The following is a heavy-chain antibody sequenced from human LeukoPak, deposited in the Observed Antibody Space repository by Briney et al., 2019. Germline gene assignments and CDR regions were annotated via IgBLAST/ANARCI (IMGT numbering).Heavy chain of an antibody. D-gene: IGHD2-8*01. CDR1: GYTFTDYY. CDR2: INPDSGGT. Sequence: ASVKVSCKASGYTFTDYYMHWVRPAPGQGLEWMGWINPDSGGTNYAQKFQGRVTLTRDTSASTAYMELSSLRSEDTAVYYCARPINGGDAFDIWGQGTMVTVSS. V-gene: IGHV1-2*02. J-gene: IGHJ3*02. CDR3: ARPINGGDAFDI.